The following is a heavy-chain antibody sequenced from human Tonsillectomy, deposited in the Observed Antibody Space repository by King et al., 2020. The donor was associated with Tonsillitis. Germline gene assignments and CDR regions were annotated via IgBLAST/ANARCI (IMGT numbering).Heavy chain of an antibody. CDR2: INTNAGNTGNP. Sequence: VQLVESGSELKKPGASVKVSCKASGYAFTHYAMNWVRQAPGQGLEWMAWINTNAGNTGNPTYAQGFTGRFVLSLDTSASPAYLQLSNLKAEDTAVYYCVRDDWGSDFWGQGTLVTVSS. CDR1: GYAFTHYA. D-gene: IGHD7-27*01. V-gene: IGHV7-4-1*02. CDR3: VRDDWGSDF. J-gene: IGHJ4*02.